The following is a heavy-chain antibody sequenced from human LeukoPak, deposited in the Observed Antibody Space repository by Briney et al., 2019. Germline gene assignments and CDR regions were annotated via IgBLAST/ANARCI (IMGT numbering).Heavy chain of an antibody. J-gene: IGHJ4*02. Sequence: SETLSLTCTVSGDSFTSDYWSWIRQPAGKGLEWIGRIYSTGSTNYSPSLKSRVTMSLDTSKTQFSLRLNSMTAADTVICYCARGLTYDSSGRMNYFDYWGQGILVTVSS. CDR1: GDSFTSDY. CDR2: IYSTGST. D-gene: IGHD3-22*01. V-gene: IGHV4-4*07. CDR3: ARGLTYDSSGRMNYFDY.